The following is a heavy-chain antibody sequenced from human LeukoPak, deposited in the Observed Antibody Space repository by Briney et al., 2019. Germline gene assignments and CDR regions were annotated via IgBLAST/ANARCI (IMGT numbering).Heavy chain of an antibody. Sequence: PGGSVRLSCAASGFTFDDYAMHWVRQAPGKGLEWVSGISWNSGSIGYADSVKGRFTISRDNAKNSLYLQMNSLRAEDTALYYCAKASLGYCSGGSCFFDYWGQGTLVTVSS. CDR2: ISWNSGSI. V-gene: IGHV3-9*01. CDR1: GFTFDDYA. J-gene: IGHJ4*02. D-gene: IGHD2-15*01. CDR3: AKASLGYCSGGSCFFDY.